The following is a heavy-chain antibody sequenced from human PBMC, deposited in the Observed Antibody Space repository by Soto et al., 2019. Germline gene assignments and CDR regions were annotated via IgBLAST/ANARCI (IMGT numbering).Heavy chain of an antibody. Sequence: HPGGSLRLSCAASGFTFSSYWMNWVRQAPGKGLEWVANIEQDGSDKYYVNSVKGRFTISRDNAKNSLYLQINNLRPEDTAVYYCAGGTGWLSDFWGQGTLVTVSS. CDR3: AGGTGWLSDF. V-gene: IGHV3-7*05. J-gene: IGHJ4*02. CDR2: IEQDGSDK. CDR1: GFTFSSYW. D-gene: IGHD6-19*01.